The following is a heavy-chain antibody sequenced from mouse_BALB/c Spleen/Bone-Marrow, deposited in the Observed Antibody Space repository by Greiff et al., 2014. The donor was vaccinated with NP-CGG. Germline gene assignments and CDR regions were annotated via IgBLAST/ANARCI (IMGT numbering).Heavy chain of an antibody. J-gene: IGHJ4*01. CDR2: IAPGTGTT. CDR1: GYTLTNFW. Sequence: DLVKPGASVKLSCKASGYTLTNFWINWIKQGPGQGLEWIGRIAPGTGTTYYNEMFKGKATLTVDTSSSTAYIQLSSLSSEDSAVYFCARYDYAMDYWGQGTSVTVSS. CDR3: ARYDYAMDY. V-gene: IGHV1S41*01.